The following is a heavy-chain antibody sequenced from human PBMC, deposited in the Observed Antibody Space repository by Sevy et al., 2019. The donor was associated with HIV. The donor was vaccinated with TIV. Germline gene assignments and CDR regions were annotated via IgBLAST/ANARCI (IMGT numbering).Heavy chain of an antibody. V-gene: IGHV1-8*01. CDR1: GYTFTSYD. CDR3: ARADLDSSTFFYYYGMDV. CDR2: MNPNSGNR. D-gene: IGHD2-2*01. J-gene: IGHJ6*02. Sequence: ASVKVSCKASGYTFTSYDINWVRQATGQGLEWMGWMNPNSGNRGYAQKFQGRVTMTTNTSISTAYMELSSLRSEDTAVYYCARADLDSSTFFYYYGMDVWGQWTTVTVSS.